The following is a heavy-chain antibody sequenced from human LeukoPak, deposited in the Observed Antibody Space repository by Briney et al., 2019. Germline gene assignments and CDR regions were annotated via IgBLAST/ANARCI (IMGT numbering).Heavy chain of an antibody. CDR3: ARGKWDLLVSAFNI. D-gene: IGHD1-26*01. CDR1: GGSISSSSYY. V-gene: IGHV4-39*02. CDR2: IYYSGST. Sequence: PSETLSLTCTVSGGSISSSSYYWGWIRQPPGKGLEWIGSIYYSGSTYYNPSLKSRVTISVDTSKNHFSVKLSSVTAADTAVYYCARGKWDLLVSAFNIWGQGTVVSVSS. J-gene: IGHJ3*02.